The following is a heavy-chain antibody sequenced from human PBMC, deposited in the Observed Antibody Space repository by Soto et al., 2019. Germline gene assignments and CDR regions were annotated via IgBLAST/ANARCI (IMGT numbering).Heavy chain of an antibody. V-gene: IGHV1-2*04. CDR3: ARERNYDFWSGYHNWCDP. J-gene: IGHJ5*02. D-gene: IGHD3-3*01. Sequence: ASVKVSCKASGYPFTGYYMHWVRQAPGQGLEWMGWINPNSGGTTYAQKFQGWVTLTRDTSISTAYMELSRLRSDDTAVYYCARERNYDFWSGYHNWCDPWGQGTLVTVSS. CDR2: INPNSGGT. CDR1: GYPFTGYY.